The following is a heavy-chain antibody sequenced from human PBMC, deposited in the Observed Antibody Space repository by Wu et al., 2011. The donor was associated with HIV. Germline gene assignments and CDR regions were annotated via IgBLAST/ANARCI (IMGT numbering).Heavy chain of an antibody. CDR2: INPNTGGT. J-gene: IGHJ4*02. Sequence: QVQLVQSGAEVKKPGASAKVSCKASGYTFTGYYIHWVRQAPGQGLEWMGWINPNTGGTNYARKFQDRVTMTGDTSISTAYMELSRLRSDDTAVYYCARWLACTSTACYTSTPHFDYWGQGTLVTVSS. CDR1: GYTFTGYY. V-gene: IGHV1-2*02. D-gene: IGHD2-2*02. CDR3: ARWLACTSTACYTSTPHFDY.